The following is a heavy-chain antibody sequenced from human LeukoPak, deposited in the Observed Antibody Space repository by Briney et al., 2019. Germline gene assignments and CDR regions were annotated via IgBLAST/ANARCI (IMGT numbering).Heavy chain of an antibody. CDR1: GGSISSTSYC. V-gene: IGHV4-39*01. D-gene: IGHD3-22*01. CDR3: ARHVPTMIVVVAFDI. J-gene: IGHJ3*02. CDR2: IYYSGST. Sequence: SETLSLTCTVSGGSISSTSYCWGWIRQPPGKGLEWIGSIYYSGSTYYNPSLKSRVTISVDTSKNQFSLKLSSVTAADTAVYYCARHVPTMIVVVAFDIWGQGTMVTVSS.